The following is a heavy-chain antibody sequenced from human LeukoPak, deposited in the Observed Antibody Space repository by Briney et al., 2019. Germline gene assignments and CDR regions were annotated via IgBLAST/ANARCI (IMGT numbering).Heavy chain of an antibody. D-gene: IGHD6-19*01. Sequence: GESLKISCKGSGYNLTNYWIGWVRQMPGKGLEWMGIIYLGDSDTKYSPSFQGQVTISADKSISTAYLQWSSLRASDTAMYYCARVKDSSGWYDYWGQGTLVTVSS. CDR1: GYNLTNYW. CDR3: ARVKDSSGWYDY. V-gene: IGHV5-51*01. J-gene: IGHJ4*02. CDR2: IYLGDSDT.